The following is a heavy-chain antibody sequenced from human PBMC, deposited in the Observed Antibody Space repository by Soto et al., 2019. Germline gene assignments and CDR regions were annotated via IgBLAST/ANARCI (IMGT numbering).Heavy chain of an antibody. V-gene: IGHV1-69*02. CDR1: GGTFGSYT. Sequence: QVQLVQSGAEVKKPGSSVKVSCKASGGTFGSYTLGWVRQAPGQGLEWMGRIFPILAIADYAQMFQGRVTLIADRSTSTAYMELTSLRSEDTAVYYCARIDYGDYGGGFDIWCQGTMVTVSS. J-gene: IGHJ3*02. CDR3: ARIDYGDYGGGFDI. CDR2: IFPILAIA. D-gene: IGHD4-17*01.